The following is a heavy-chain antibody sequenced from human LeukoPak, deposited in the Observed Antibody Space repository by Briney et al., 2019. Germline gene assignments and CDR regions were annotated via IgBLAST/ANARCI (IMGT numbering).Heavy chain of an antibody. Sequence: ASVTVSCKASGYTFTGYYMHWLRQAPGQGLEGMGWINPNSGGTNYAQKFQGRVTMTRDTSISTAYMELSRLRSDDTAVYYCARLSRLRTFDYWGQGTLVTVSS. CDR2: INPNSGGT. V-gene: IGHV1-2*02. CDR3: ARLSRLRTFDY. J-gene: IGHJ4*02. CDR1: GYTFTGYY. D-gene: IGHD5-12*01.